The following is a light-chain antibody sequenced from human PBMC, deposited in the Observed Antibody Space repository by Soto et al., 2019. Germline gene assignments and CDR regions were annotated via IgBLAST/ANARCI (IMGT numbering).Light chain of an antibody. CDR3: QQSNVVPPT. CDR1: QDISIY. J-gene: IGKJ2*01. Sequence: DIQMTQSPYSLSASVGDRVTITCRASQDISIYLNWFQQKPGKAPKLLIYDVSNLEKGVPSRFTGSGSGTDFTLTINSLQPDEIATYYRQQSNVVPPTFGQGTRLEI. CDR2: DVS. V-gene: IGKV1-33*01.